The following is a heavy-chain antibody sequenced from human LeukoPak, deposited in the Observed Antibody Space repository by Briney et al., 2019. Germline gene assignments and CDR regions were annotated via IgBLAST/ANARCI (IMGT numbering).Heavy chain of an antibody. V-gene: IGHV1-2*02. J-gene: IGHJ4*02. D-gene: IGHD5-18*01. CDR3: ARDRYTYGEIGH. CDR1: GYTFNVYY. CDR2: INPDSGAT. Sequence: ASVKVSCKASGYTFNVYYIHWVRQAPGQGLEWVAWINPDSGATKYAQKFQGRVTVTRDTSTNTVYMELVRLKSDDTAFYYCARDRYTYGEIGHWGQGTLVTVSS.